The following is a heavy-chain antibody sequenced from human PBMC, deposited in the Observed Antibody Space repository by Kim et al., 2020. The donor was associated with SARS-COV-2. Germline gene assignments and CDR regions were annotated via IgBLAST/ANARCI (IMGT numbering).Heavy chain of an antibody. Sequence: SETLSLTCSVFGGPITEYYWTWIRQPPGKGLEWIGYMFYGGATKYNPSLKSRVALSVDTSKNQFSLRLGSVTAADTAMYYCASSRDDYNYGMDVWGHRTTVTVS. CDR2: MFYGGAT. V-gene: IGHV4-59*13. CDR1: GGPITEYY. J-gene: IGHJ6*02. CDR3: ASSRDDYNYGMDV.